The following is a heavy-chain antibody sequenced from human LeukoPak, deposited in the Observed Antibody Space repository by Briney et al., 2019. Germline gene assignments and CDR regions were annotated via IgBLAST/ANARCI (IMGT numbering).Heavy chain of an antibody. V-gene: IGHV3-23*01. CDR1: GFTFSNYV. CDR3: AKEPLYYY. Sequence: GGSLRLSCAASGFTFSNYVMSWVRQAPGKGLEWVSAIRVDGGGTFYADSVKGRFTVSRDDSKNTLYLQMNSLRAEDTAVYYCAKEPLYYYWGQGTLVTVSS. CDR2: IRVDGGGT. D-gene: IGHD2-21*01. J-gene: IGHJ4*02.